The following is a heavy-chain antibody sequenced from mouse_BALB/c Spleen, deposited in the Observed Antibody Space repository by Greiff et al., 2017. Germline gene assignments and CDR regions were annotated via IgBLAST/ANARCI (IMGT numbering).Heavy chain of an antibody. J-gene: IGHJ4*01. CDR2: IDPETGGT. V-gene: IGHV1-15*01. CDR1: GYTFTDYE. D-gene: IGHD2-3*01. CDR3: TRDGYYRAMDY. Sequence: QVQLKESGAELVRPGASVTLSCKASGYTFTDYEMHWVKQTPVHGLEWIGAIDPETGGTAYNQKFKGKATLTADKSSSTAYMELRSLTSEDSAVYYCTRDGYYRAMDYWGQGTSVTVSS.